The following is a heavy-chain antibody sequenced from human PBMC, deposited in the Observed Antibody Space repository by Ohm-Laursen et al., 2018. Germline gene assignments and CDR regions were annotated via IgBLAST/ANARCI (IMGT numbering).Heavy chain of an antibody. V-gene: IGHV3-21*01. CDR1: GFTFSSYS. D-gene: IGHD6-19*01. CDR2: ISGSSSYI. Sequence: SLRLSCSASGFTFSSYSMNWVRQAPGKGLEWVSSISGSSSYIYYADSVKGRFTISRDNAKNSLYLQMNSLRAEDTAVYYCARLSSGWSYWGQGTLVTVSS. CDR3: ARLSSGWSY. J-gene: IGHJ4*02.